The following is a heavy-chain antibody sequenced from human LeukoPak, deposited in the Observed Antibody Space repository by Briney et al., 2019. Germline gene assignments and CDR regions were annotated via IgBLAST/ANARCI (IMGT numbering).Heavy chain of an antibody. J-gene: IGHJ3*02. CDR3: AKGPLYGDYPDDAFDI. CDR1: GFTFSSYA. V-gene: IGHV3-23*01. Sequence: GGSLRLSRAASGFTFSSYAMSWVRQAPGKGLEWVPAISGSGGSTYYADSVKGRFTISRDNSKDTLYLQMNSLRAEDTAVYYCAKGPLYGDYPDDAFDIWGQGTMVTVSS. D-gene: IGHD4-17*01. CDR2: ISGSGGST.